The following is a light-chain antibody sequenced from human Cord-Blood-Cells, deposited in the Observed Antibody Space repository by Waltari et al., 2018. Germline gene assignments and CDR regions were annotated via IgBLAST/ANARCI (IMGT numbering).Light chain of an antibody. V-gene: IGLV3-1*01. CDR3: QAWDSSTGVV. CDR2: QDS. J-gene: IGLJ2*01. CDR1: KLGDKY. Sequence: SYELTQPPSVSVSPGQTASSPCPGDKLGDKYACWYQQKPGQSPVLVIYQDSKRPSGIPERFSGSNSGNTATLTISGTQAMDEADYYCQAWDSSTGVVFGGGTKLTVL.